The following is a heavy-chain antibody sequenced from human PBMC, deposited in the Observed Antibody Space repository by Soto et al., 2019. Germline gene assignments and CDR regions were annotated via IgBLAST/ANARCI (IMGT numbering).Heavy chain of an antibody. D-gene: IGHD2-21*02. CDR2: ISAYNGNT. V-gene: IGHV1-18*04. Sequence: GASVKVSCKASGYTFTSYGISWVRQAPGQGLEWMGWISAYNGNTNYAQKLQGRVTMTTDTSTSTAYMELRSLRSEDTAVYYCARDRAYCGGDCYYYYYYGMDVWGQGTTVTVSS. J-gene: IGHJ6*02. CDR1: GYTFTSYG. CDR3: ARDRAYCGGDCYYYYYYGMDV.